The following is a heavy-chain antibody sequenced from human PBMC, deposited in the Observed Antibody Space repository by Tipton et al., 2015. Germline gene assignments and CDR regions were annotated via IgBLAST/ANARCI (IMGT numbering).Heavy chain of an antibody. CDR2: IQYSGST. J-gene: IGHJ6*02. V-gene: IGHV4-38-2*02. Sequence: TLSLTCAVSAYSISSDYYWGWIRQPPGKELEWIGYIQYSGSTNYNPSLKSRVTISVDTSKTQFSLKMSSVTASDTAVYYCARDFTPYQYYAMDVWGQGTTVTVSS. CDR3: ARDFTPYQYYAMDV. CDR1: AYSISSDYY.